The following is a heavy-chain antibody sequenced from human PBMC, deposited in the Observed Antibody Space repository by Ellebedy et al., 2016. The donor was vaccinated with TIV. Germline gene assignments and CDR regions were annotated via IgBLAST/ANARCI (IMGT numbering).Heavy chain of an antibody. Sequence: PGGSLRLSCVASGFTFSSYTMNWVRQAPGKGLEWVSYISSSSNTIYYADSLKVRFTISRDNAKNSLFLQMNSLRDEDTAVYYCVRENWAHDAFDIWGQGTMVTVAA. CDR1: GFTFSSYT. J-gene: IGHJ3*02. V-gene: IGHV3-48*02. CDR2: ISSSSNTI. CDR3: VRENWAHDAFDI. D-gene: IGHD7-27*01.